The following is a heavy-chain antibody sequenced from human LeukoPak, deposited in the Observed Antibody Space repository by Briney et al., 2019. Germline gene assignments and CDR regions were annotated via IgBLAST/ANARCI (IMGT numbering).Heavy chain of an antibody. Sequence: SETLSLTCTVSGGSISSYYWSWIRQPPGKGLEWIGYIYYSGSTNYNPSLKSRVTISVDTSKNQFSLKLSSVTAADTAVYYCARVGVIMPGGPNWFDPWGQGTLVTVSS. CDR2: IYYSGST. V-gene: IGHV4-59*01. CDR1: GGSISSYY. D-gene: IGHD3-16*01. J-gene: IGHJ5*02. CDR3: ARVGVIMPGGPNWFDP.